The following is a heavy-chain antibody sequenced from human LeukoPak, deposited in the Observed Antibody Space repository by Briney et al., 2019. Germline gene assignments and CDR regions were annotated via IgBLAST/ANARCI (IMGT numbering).Heavy chain of an antibody. J-gene: IGHJ4*02. CDR3: VASYYYGSGSYYPVEDY. CDR1: GGSISSSNW. CDR2: IYHSGST. V-gene: IGHV4-4*02. D-gene: IGHD3-10*01. Sequence: SETLSLTCAVSGGSISSSNWWSWVRQPPGKGLGWIGEIYHSGSTNYNPSLKSRVTISVDKSKNQFSLKLSSVAAADTAVYYCVASYYYGSGSYYPVEDYWGQGTLVTVSS.